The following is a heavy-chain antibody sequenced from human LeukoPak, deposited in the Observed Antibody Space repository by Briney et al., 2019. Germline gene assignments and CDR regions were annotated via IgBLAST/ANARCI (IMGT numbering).Heavy chain of an antibody. CDR1: GFTFSAFW. CDR3: TSMVWNDPGFDY. V-gene: IGHV3-7*03. CDR2: IKQDGSEK. J-gene: IGHJ4*02. D-gene: IGHD1-1*01. Sequence: GGSLRLSCAASGFTFSAFWMHWVRQAPGKGLEWVANIKQDGSEKYYVDSVKGRFTISRDNAKNSLYLQMNSLRAEDTAVYYCTSMVWNDPGFDYWGQGTLVTVSS.